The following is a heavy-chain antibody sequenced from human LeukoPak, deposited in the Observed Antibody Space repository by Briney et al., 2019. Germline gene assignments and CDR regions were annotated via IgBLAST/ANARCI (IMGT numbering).Heavy chain of an antibody. J-gene: IGHJ6*02. CDR3: AREELLTEADPYYYYYYGMDV. CDR2: IVYDGSNK. V-gene: IGHV3-30*19. Sequence: GGSLRLSCAASGFTFSSYGMHWVCQAPGKGLEWVAVIVYDGSNKYYADSVKGRFTISRGNSKNTLYLQMNSLRAEDTAVYYCAREELLTEADPYYYYYYGMDVWGQGTTVTVSS. CDR1: GFTFSSYG. D-gene: IGHD3-10*01.